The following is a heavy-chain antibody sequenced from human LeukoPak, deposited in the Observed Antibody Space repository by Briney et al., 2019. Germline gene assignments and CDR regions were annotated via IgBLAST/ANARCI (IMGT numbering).Heavy chain of an antibody. J-gene: IGHJ5*02. D-gene: IGHD1-26*01. Sequence: PGESLKISYKGSGYSLTTYWIAWVRQMPGKGLECMGIIYPGDSATRYSPSFQGQVTISADKSISTAYLQWSSLKASNTAMYYCARHTRVGATNSWLDPWGQGTLVSVSS. CDR2: IYPGDSAT. V-gene: IGHV5-51*01. CDR3: ARHTRVGATNSWLDP. CDR1: GYSLTTYW.